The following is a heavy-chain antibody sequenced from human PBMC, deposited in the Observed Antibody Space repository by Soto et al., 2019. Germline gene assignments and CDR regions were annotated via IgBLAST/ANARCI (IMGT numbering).Heavy chain of an antibody. D-gene: IGHD1-7*01. V-gene: IGHV3-33*01. CDR3: ARDLAEYNWNYEAFDI. J-gene: IGHJ3*02. CDR1: GFTFSSYG. Sequence: GGSLRLSCAASGFTFSSYGMHWVRQAPGKGLEWVAVIWYDGSNKYYADSVKGRFTISRDNSKNTLYLQMNSLRAEDTAVYYCARDLAEYNWNYEAFDIWGQGTMVTVSS. CDR2: IWYDGSNK.